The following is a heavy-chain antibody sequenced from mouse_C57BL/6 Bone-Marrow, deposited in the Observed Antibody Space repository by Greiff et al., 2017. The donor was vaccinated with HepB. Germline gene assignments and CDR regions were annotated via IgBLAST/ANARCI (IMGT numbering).Heavy chain of an antibody. D-gene: IGHD2-3*01. Sequence: EVKLQESGPGLVKPSQSLSLTCSVTGYSITSGYYWNWIRQFPGNKLEWMGYISYDGSNNYNPSLKNRISITRDTSKNQFFLKLNSVTTEDTATYYCARADGYSSFAYWGQGTLVTVSA. CDR2: ISYDGSN. J-gene: IGHJ3*01. CDR1: GYSITSGYY. V-gene: IGHV3-6*01. CDR3: ARADGYSSFAY.